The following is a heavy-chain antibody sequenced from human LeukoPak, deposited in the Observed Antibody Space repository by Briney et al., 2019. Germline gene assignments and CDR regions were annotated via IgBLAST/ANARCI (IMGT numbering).Heavy chain of an antibody. CDR2: ISGSGGST. Sequence: GGSLRLSCAASGFTFSSYATSWVRQAPGKGLEWVSAISGSGGSTYYADSVKGRFTISRDNSNNILYLQMNNLRSEVTAVYYCVKDLMRDIWFGESWGQGTLVTVSS. J-gene: IGHJ5*02. CDR1: GFTFSSYA. V-gene: IGHV3-23*01. CDR3: VKDLMRDIWFGES. D-gene: IGHD3-10*01.